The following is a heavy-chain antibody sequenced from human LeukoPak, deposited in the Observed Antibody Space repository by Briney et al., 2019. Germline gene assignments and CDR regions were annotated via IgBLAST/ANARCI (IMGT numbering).Heavy chain of an antibody. CDR2: IYFSGST. CDR3: ARHGSGRDAGLDY. D-gene: IGHD3-10*01. CDR1: GGSISSRTYS. J-gene: IGHJ4*02. V-gene: IGHV4-39*01. Sequence: SETLSLTRTVSGGSISSRTYSWGWIRQPPGKRLEWIGTIYFSGSTYYNPSLKSRVTISVDTSNNQFSLKLSSLTAADTAVYYCARHGSGRDAGLDYWGQGTLVTVSA.